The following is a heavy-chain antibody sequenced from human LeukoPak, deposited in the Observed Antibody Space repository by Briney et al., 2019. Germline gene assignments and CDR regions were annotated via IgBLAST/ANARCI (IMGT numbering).Heavy chain of an antibody. V-gene: IGHV3-23*01. J-gene: IGHJ4*02. CDR3: ARNTPQGGYNNGYDY. CDR2: ISGSGGST. Sequence: PGGSLRLSCAASGFTFSSYAMSWVRQAPGKGLEWVSAISGSGGSTYYADSVEGRFTISRDNSKNMLFLQMNSLRAEDTAVYYCARNTPQGGYNNGYDYWGQGTLVTVSS. CDR1: GFTFSSYA. D-gene: IGHD5-18*01.